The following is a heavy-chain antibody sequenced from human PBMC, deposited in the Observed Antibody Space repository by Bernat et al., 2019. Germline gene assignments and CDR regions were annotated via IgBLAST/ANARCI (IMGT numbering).Heavy chain of an antibody. CDR2: IDWDDDK. CDR1: GFSLSNARMG. J-gene: IGHJ4*02. Sequence: QVTLKESGPVLVKPTETLTLTCTVSGFSLSNARMGVSWIRQPPGKALEWLARIDWDDDKYYSTSLKTRLTISKDTSKNQVVLTMTNMDPVDTATYYCARQAAAGTSNFDYWGQGTLVTVSS. CDR3: ARQAAAGTSNFDY. V-gene: IGHV2-70*16. D-gene: IGHD6-13*01.